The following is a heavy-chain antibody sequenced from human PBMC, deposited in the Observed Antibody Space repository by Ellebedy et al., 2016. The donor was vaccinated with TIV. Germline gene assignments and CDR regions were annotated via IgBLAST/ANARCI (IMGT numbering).Heavy chain of an antibody. V-gene: IGHV1-2*02. CDR3: ARDNNGVGANTWFDP. CDR2: INPNGGVP. D-gene: IGHD1-26*01. CDR1: GYIFNGYY. Sequence: AASVKVSCKASGYIFNGYYIHWLRQAPGQGLEWMGWINPNGGVPDYAQKFQGRVTMTWDTSISTAYMELSRLRSDDTAVYYCARDNNGVGANTWFDPWGQGALVTVSS. J-gene: IGHJ5*02.